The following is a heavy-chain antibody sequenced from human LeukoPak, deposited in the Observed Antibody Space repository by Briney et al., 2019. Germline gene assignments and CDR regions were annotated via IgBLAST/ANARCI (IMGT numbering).Heavy chain of an antibody. D-gene: IGHD1-20*01. J-gene: IGHJ5*02. Sequence: PSETLSLTCAVYGGSFSGYYWSWIRQPPGKGLEWIGEINHSGSTNYNPSLKSRVTISVDTSKNQFSLKLSSVTAADTAVYYCARDPEITGTRGWFDPWGQGTLVTVSS. CDR1: GGSFSGYY. V-gene: IGHV4-34*01. CDR3: ARDPEITGTRGWFDP. CDR2: INHSGST.